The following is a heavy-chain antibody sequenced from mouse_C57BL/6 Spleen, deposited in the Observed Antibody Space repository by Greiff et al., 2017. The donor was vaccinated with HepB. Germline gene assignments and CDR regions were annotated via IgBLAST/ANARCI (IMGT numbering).Heavy chain of an antibody. CDR2: SRNKANDYTT. CDR1: GFTFSDFY. J-gene: IGHJ4*01. V-gene: IGHV7-1*01. CDR3: ARGPPMDY. Sequence: EVKLMESGGGLVQSGRSLRLSCATSGFTFSDFYMEWVRQAPGKGLEWIAASRNKANDYTTEYSASVKGRFIVSRDTSQSILYLQMNALRAEDTAIYYCARGPPMDYWGQGTSVTVSS.